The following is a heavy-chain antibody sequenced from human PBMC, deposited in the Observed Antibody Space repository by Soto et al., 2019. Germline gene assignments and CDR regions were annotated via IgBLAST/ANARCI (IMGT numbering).Heavy chain of an antibody. CDR2: TRNKANSYTT. D-gene: IGHD3-10*01. CDR1: GFTFSDHY. V-gene: IGHV3-72*01. Sequence: GGSLRLSCAASGFTFSDHYMDWVRQAPGKGLEWVGRTRNKANSYTTEYAASVKGRFTISRDDSKNSLYLQMNSLKTEDTAVYYCARGKESRRNYYGSGSYDYWGQGTLVTVSS. J-gene: IGHJ4*02. CDR3: ARGKESRRNYYGSGSYDY.